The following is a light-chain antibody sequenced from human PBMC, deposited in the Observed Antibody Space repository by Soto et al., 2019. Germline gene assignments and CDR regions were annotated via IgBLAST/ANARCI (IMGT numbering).Light chain of an antibody. CDR1: TSNLGGNT. Sequence: QSVLTQPPSVSGTPGQKVSISCSGTTSNLGGNTVNWYQQLPGTAPKLLIYTNNQQPSGVPDRFSGSKSGTSASLAISGLRSEDEADFYCAAWDDSLNAVVFGGGTKVTVL. J-gene: IGLJ2*01. CDR3: AAWDDSLNAVV. CDR2: TNN. V-gene: IGLV1-44*01.